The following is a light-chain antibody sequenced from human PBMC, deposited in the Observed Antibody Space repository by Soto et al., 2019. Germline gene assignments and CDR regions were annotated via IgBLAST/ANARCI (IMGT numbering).Light chain of an antibody. J-gene: IGKJ2*01. V-gene: IGKV1-39*01. CDR3: QQSYSTYLYT. CDR1: QSISSY. Sequence: DIQMTQSPSSLSASVGDRVTITCRASQSISSYLNWYQQKPGKAPKLLIYAASSLQSGVPSRFRGSGSGTDFTLTISSLQPEDFATYYCQQSYSTYLYTFGQGTKLEIK. CDR2: AAS.